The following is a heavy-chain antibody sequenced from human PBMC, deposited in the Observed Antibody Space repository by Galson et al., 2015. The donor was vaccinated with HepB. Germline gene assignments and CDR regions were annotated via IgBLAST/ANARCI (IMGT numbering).Heavy chain of an antibody. V-gene: IGHV3-74*01. CDR1: GFTFSSYW. J-gene: IGHJ5*02. D-gene: IGHD3-10*01. CDR3: ARDRRLWFGKLLRPSGWFDP. Sequence: SLRLSCAASGFTFSSYWMHWVRQAPGKGLVWVSRINSDGSSTSYADSVKGRFTISRDNAKNTLYLQMNSLRAEDTAVYYCARDRRLWFGKLLRPSGWFDPWGQGTLVTVSS. CDR2: INSDGSST.